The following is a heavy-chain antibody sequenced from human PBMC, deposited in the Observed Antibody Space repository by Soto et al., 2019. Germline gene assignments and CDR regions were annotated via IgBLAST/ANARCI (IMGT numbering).Heavy chain of an antibody. V-gene: IGHV4-30-4*01. Sequence: QVQLQESGPGLVKPSQTLSLTCTVSGGSISSGDYYWSWIRQPPGKGLEWIGYIYSSGSTYYNPSLKSRVTISVDTSNNQFSLKLSSVTAADTAVYYCARVRYYYDSSGYYREYFQHWGQGTLVTVAS. CDR1: GGSISSGDYY. CDR2: IYSSGST. J-gene: IGHJ1*01. CDR3: ARVRYYYDSSGYYREYFQH. D-gene: IGHD3-22*01.